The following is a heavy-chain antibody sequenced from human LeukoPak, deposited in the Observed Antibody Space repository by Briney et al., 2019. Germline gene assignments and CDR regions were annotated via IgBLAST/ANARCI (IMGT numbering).Heavy chain of an antibody. J-gene: IGHJ4*02. CDR1: GYTFSNYG. CDR2: IRGDNGNT. CDR3: ARDRESYIVVVPAAPFDY. Sequence: ASVKVSCKASGYTFSNYGISWVRQAPGQGLEWVGWIRGDNGNTNYAQKLQGRVTMTTDTSTSTAYMELRSLRSDDTAVYYCARDRESYIVVVPAAPFDYWGQGTLVTVSS. V-gene: IGHV1-18*01. D-gene: IGHD2-2*01.